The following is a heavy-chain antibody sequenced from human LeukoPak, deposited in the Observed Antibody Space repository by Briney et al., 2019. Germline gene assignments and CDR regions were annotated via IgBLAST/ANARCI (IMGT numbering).Heavy chain of an antibody. CDR1: GGSFSGYY. CDR3: ARGRTTVTTHFDY. Sequence: SETLSLTCAVYGGSFSGYYWSWIRQPPGKGLEWIGETNHSGSTNYNPSLKSRVTISVDTSKNQFSLKLSSVTAADTAVYYCARGRTTVTTHFDYWGQGTLVTVSS. V-gene: IGHV4-34*01. D-gene: IGHD4-11*01. J-gene: IGHJ4*02. CDR2: TNHSGST.